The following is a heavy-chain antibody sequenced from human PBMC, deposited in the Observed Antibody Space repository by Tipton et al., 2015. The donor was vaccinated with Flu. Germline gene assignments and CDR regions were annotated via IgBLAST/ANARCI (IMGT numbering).Heavy chain of an antibody. Sequence: QLVQSGGEVKKPGASVKVSCKASGYIFTNYAIGWVRQAPGQGLEWMGWISGYNGHTEYAQKFQDSVTMTTDSSTTTVFMDMRSLRFDDTAMYFCGRHLYFDDSSAQTGNPYDVWGQGTTVTVSS. V-gene: IGHV1-18*01. CDR2: ISGYNGHT. CDR1: GYIFTNYA. J-gene: IGHJ3*01. CDR3: GRHLYFDDSSAQTGNPYDV. D-gene: IGHD3-22*01.